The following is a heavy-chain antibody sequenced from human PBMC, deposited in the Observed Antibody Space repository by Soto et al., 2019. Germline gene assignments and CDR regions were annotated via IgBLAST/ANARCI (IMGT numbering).Heavy chain of an antibody. CDR2: IYYSGST. CDR3: ARQGRPLSSGIYPYYFDF. D-gene: IGHD1-26*01. V-gene: IGHV4-39*01. J-gene: IGHJ4*02. CDR1: GGSISSSSYY. Sequence: SETLSLTCSVSGGSISSSSYYWGWIRQPPGNDLEWIGSIYYSGSTYYNPSLKSRVTMSVDTSKNQFSLILGSVTAVDTAVYYCARQGRPLSSGIYPYYFDFWGQGTLVTVSS.